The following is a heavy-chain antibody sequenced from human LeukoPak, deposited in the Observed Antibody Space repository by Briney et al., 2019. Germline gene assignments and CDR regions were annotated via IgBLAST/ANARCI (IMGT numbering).Heavy chain of an antibody. J-gene: IGHJ4*02. Sequence: SETLSLTCTVSGASISSYYLSWIRQPPGRGLDWIAYIHYTGSANYNPSLKSRVTISVDTSKNQFSLKLGSVTAADTAVYYCATYHFRGETHYFDYWGQGILVTVSS. D-gene: IGHD3-10*02. CDR1: GASISSYY. CDR3: ATYHFRGETHYFDY. V-gene: IGHV4-59*01. CDR2: IHYTGSA.